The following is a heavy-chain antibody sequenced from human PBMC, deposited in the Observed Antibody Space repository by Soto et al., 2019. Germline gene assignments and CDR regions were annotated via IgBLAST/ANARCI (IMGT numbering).Heavy chain of an antibody. CDR1: GFTFSSYA. Sequence: GSLRLSCAASGFTFSSYAMSWVRQAPGKGLEWVSAISGSGGSTYYADSVKGRFTISRDNSKNTLYLQMNSLRAEDTAVYYCAKGRSSSSWYYYYGMDVWGQGTTVTVSS. J-gene: IGHJ6*02. D-gene: IGHD6-13*01. V-gene: IGHV3-23*01. CDR2: ISGSGGST. CDR3: AKGRSSSSWYYYYGMDV.